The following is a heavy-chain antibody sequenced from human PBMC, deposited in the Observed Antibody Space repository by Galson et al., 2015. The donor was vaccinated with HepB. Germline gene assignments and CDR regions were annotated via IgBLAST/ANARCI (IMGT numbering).Heavy chain of an antibody. D-gene: IGHD4-23*01. CDR1: GDSLTNTNFH. Sequence: SETLSLTCTVSGDSLTNTNFHWGWIRQPPGKGLEWIGSLHYCGIANYNPSLKSRITISRDTSKNQFFLKLTSVTAADTAVYYCARDLGHGGDSDFWGQGILVTVSS. CDR2: LHYCGIA. J-gene: IGHJ4*02. V-gene: IGHV4-39*07. CDR3: ARDLGHGGDSDF.